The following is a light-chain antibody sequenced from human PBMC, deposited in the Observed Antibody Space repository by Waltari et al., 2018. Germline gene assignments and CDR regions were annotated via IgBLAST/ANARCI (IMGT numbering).Light chain of an antibody. CDR3: CSHVGRHTNGV. J-gene: IGLJ2*01. CDR2: DVS. CDR1: SSDVDDFKF. V-gene: IGLV2-11*01. Sequence: QSALTQPRSVSGSPGQSVTVSCTGISSDVDDFKFVSWYQQVPGKAPKVMIYDVSERPSGVPDRFSGSKSGNTASRTISGLQAENEGNNYCCSHVGRHTNGVFGGGTSLTVL.